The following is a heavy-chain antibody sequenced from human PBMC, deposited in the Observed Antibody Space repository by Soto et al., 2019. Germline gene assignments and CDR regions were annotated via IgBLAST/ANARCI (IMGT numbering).Heavy chain of an antibody. V-gene: IGHV4-34*01. Sequence: ETLSLTCAVYGGSFSGHSWTWIRQSPGKGLEWIGDINHSGRVNYSPSLKSRVTISLDTSKNQFSLTLSAVTAADTAMYYCSTRAYDTNGYYRFDPWGQGTLVTSPQ. CDR2: INHSGRV. J-gene: IGHJ5*01. CDR3: STRAYDTNGYYRFDP. CDR1: GGSFSGHS. D-gene: IGHD3-22*01.